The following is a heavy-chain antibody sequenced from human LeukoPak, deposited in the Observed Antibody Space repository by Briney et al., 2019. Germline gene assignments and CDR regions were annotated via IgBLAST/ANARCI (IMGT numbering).Heavy chain of an antibody. Sequence: PGGSLRLSCAASGFTFSSYSMNRVRQAPGKGLEWVQSISSSSSYIYYADSVKGRFTISRDNAKNSLYLQMNSLRAEDTAVYYCARVGPDSRGWYIDYWGQGTLVTVSS. D-gene: IGHD3-10*01. CDR1: GFTFSSYS. CDR3: ARVGPDSRGWYIDY. V-gene: IGHV3-21*01. J-gene: IGHJ4*02. CDR2: ISSSSSYI.